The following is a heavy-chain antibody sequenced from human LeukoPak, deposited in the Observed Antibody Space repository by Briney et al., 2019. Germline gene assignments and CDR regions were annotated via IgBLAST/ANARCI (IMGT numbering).Heavy chain of an antibody. CDR1: GFTFSSYG. V-gene: IGHV3-33*01. J-gene: IGHJ4*02. Sequence: PGRSLRLSCAASGFTFSSYGMRWVRQAPGKGLEWVAVIWYDGSNKYYADSVKGQFTISRDNSKNTLYLQMNSLRAEDTAVYYCARTQGRFYGSGSYQGFDYWGQGTLVTVSS. CDR3: ARTQGRFYGSGSYQGFDY. D-gene: IGHD3-10*01. CDR2: IWYDGSNK.